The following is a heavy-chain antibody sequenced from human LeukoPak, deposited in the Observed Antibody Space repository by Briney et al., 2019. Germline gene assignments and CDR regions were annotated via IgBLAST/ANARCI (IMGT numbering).Heavy chain of an antibody. J-gene: IGHJ6*03. D-gene: IGHD2-15*01. V-gene: IGHV4-59*01. CDR2: IYYSGST. CDR1: GGSISSYY. CDR3: ARTTEGYCRGRSCYSYYYYMDV. Sequence: SETLSLTCTVSGGSISSYYWSWIRQPSGKGLEWIGYIYYSGSTYYNPSLKSRVTISVDTSKNQFSLKLSSVTAADTAVYYCARTTEGYCRGRSCYSYYYYMDVWGKGTTVTVSS.